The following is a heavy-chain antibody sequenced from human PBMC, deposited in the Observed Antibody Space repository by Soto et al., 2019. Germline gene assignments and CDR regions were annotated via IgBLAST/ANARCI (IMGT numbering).Heavy chain of an antibody. Sequence: QVQLQESGPGLVKPSETLSLTCTVSGASISGFYWSWIRQPPGKGLEWIGYIYYSGSTNYNPSLKSRVTISVDTSKNQFFLKLGSVTAADTAVYYCARGNGYNIYWGQGTLVTVSS. CDR1: GASISGFY. V-gene: IGHV4-59*01. J-gene: IGHJ4*02. CDR3: ARGNGYNIY. CDR2: IYYSGST. D-gene: IGHD5-12*01.